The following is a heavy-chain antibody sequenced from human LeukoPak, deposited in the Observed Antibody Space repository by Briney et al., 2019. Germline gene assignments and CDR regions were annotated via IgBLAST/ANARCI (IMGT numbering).Heavy chain of an antibody. J-gene: IGHJ3*02. CDR3: ARSSVWAFDI. D-gene: IGHD1-14*01. Sequence: PGGSLRLSCAASGFTFSNYAMSWVRQAPGEGLEWVSAIGGSGGSTYYADSVKGRFTISRDNSKNTLYLQMNSLRAEDTALYYCARSSVWAFDIWGQGTMVTVSS. V-gene: IGHV3-23*01. CDR2: IGGSGGST. CDR1: GFTFSNYA.